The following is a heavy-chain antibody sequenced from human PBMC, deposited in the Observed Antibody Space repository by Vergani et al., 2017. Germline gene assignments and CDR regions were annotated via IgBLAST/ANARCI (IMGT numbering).Heavy chain of an antibody. CDR3: ACDYYYYMDV. Sequence: EVQLVESGGGLVQPGRSLRLSCAASGFTFDDYAMHWVRQAPGKGLEWVSGISWNSGSIGYADSGKGRFTISRDNAKNSLYLQMNSLRAEDTALYYCACDYYYYMDVWGKGTTVTVSS. V-gene: IGHV3-9*01. CDR1: GFTFDDYA. CDR2: ISWNSGSI. J-gene: IGHJ6*03.